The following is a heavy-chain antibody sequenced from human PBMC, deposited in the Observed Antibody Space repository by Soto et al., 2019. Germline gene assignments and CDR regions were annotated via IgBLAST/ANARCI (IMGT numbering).Heavy chain of an antibody. Sequence: SETLSLSCTVSGGSISSGAYCWSWIRQHPGKGLEWIGYIYGSGSTYYNPSLKSRVTMSLDTSKNQFSLKLRSVTAADTAVYYCATTYSSSSRYYYYGVDVWGQGTTVTVSS. V-gene: IGHV4-31*03. CDR1: GGSISSGAYC. J-gene: IGHJ6*02. CDR2: IYGSGST. D-gene: IGHD6-6*01. CDR3: ATTYSSSSRYYYYGVDV.